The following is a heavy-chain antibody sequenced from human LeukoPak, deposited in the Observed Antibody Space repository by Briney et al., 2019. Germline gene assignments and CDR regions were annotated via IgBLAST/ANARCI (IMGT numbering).Heavy chain of an antibody. Sequence: GGSLRLSCAASGFTFSSYTMHWVRQAPGKGLEWVAVISYDGSNKYYADSVKGRFTISRDNSKNTLYLQMNSLRAEDTAVYYCAREGTYYYDSSGYLDYWGQGTLVTVSS. J-gene: IGHJ4*02. CDR3: AREGTYYYDSSGYLDY. D-gene: IGHD3-22*01. V-gene: IGHV3-30-3*01. CDR2: ISYDGSNK. CDR1: GFTFSSYT.